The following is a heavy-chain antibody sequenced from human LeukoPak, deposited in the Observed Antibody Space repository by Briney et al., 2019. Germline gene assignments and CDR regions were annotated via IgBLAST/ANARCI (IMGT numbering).Heavy chain of an antibody. V-gene: IGHV1-8*03. Sequence: ASVKVSCKASGYTFTSYDINWVRRATGQGLEWMGWMNPNSGNTGYAQKFQGRVTITRNTSISTAYLELSSLRSEDTAVYYCTRGSIAYYYMDGWGKGTTVTISS. D-gene: IGHD3-22*01. J-gene: IGHJ6*03. CDR3: TRGSIAYYYMDG. CDR1: GYTFTSYD. CDR2: MNPNSGNT.